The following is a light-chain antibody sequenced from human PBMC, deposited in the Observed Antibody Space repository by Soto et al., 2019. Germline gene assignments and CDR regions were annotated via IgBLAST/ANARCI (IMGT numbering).Light chain of an antibody. V-gene: IGKV3-20*01. CDR2: GAS. CDR1: QSVAKNY. Sequence: EIVLTQSPGTLSLSAGESASLSCRASQSVAKNYLAWYQQKPGQALRLLISGASSRATGIPDRFSGSGSGTDFTLTVSRLEAEDFAVYFCQQYASSPLTFGGGTRVEIK. CDR3: QQYASSPLT. J-gene: IGKJ4*01.